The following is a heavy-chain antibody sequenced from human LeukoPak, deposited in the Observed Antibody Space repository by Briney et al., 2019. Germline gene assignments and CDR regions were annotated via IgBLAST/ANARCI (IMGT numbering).Heavy chain of an antibody. Sequence: ASVTVSFKASGGTFSSYAISWVRQAPGQGLEWMGGIIPIFGTANYAQKFQGRVTITTGESTSTAYMELSSLRSEDTAVYYCARVGPGMNSSSWYGTPNYYYYMDVWGKGTTVTVSS. CDR1: GGTFSSYA. V-gene: IGHV1-69*05. J-gene: IGHJ6*03. D-gene: IGHD6-13*01. CDR2: IIPIFGTA. CDR3: ARVGPGMNSSSWYGTPNYYYYMDV.